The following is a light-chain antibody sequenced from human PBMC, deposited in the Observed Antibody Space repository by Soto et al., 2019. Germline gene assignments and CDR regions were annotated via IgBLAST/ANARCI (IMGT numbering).Light chain of an antibody. Sequence: DIQMTQSPSSLSASVGDRVTISCRASQGISNYLAWYQRKPGKVPKLLIYAASTLQSGVPSRFSGSGSGTDFTLTISSLQPEDVAIYYCQKYNSAPTFGQGSKVEIK. J-gene: IGKJ1*01. CDR3: QKYNSAPT. CDR2: AAS. CDR1: QGISNY. V-gene: IGKV1-27*01.